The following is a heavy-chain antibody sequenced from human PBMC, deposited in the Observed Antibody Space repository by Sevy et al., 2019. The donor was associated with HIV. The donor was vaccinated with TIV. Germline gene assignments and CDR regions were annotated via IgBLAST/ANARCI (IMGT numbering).Heavy chain of an antibody. D-gene: IGHD2-2*01. CDR3: ANQPLTLISPPDS. V-gene: IGHV4-39*01. CDR1: GDSISNSRYY. CDR2: VYYSGST. Sequence: SETLSLTCTVSGDSISNSRYYWGWIRQPPGKGLEWIGSVYYSGSTYYNPSLKSRVTLSIDTSKNQFLLKVNSVTATDMAVYYCANQPLTLISPPDSWGQGTLVTVSS. J-gene: IGHJ4*02.